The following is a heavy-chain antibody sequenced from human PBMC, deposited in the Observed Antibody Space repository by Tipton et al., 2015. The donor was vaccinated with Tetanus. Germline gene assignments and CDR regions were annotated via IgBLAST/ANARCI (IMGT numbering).Heavy chain of an antibody. J-gene: IGHJ5*02. CDR3: ARGVRSFYDVLTGHPDWFDP. CDR1: GGSISSGGYS. V-gene: IGHV4-30-2*01. CDR2: ISHRGNT. D-gene: IGHD3-9*01. Sequence: TLSFTCAVSGGSISSGGYSWTWIRQPPGKGLEWIGYISHRGNTFFNSSLRSRVSISVDKSQNQFSLRLSSVTAADTAIYFCARGVRSFYDVLTGHPDWFDPWGQGTLVTVSS.